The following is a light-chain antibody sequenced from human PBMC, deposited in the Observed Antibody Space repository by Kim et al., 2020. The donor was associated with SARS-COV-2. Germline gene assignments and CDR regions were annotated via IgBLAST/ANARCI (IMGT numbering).Light chain of an antibody. V-gene: IGLV2-14*01. CDR3: SSFTSSNTCV. Sequence: QSALTQPASVSGSPGQSITISCTGSSSDVGASKYVSWYQQHPGKAPNLMIYDVSERPSGVSNRFSGSKSGNTASLTISGLQAEDEADYYCSSFTSSNTCVFGTGTKVTVL. J-gene: IGLJ1*01. CDR2: DVS. CDR1: SSDVGASKY.